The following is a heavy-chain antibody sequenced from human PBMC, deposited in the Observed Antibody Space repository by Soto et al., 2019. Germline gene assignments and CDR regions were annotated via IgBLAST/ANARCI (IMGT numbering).Heavy chain of an antibody. D-gene: IGHD2-8*01. CDR1: GFTFSSYA. J-gene: IGHJ4*02. Sequence: EVQLLESGGGLVQPGGSLRLSCAASGFTFSSYAMSWVRQAPGKGXXWVSAISGSGGSTYYADSVKGRFTISRDNSKNTLYLQMNSLRAEDTAVYYCAKSRWSDIVLMVYDYWGQGTLVTVSS. V-gene: IGHV3-23*01. CDR2: ISGSGGST. CDR3: AKSRWSDIVLMVYDY.